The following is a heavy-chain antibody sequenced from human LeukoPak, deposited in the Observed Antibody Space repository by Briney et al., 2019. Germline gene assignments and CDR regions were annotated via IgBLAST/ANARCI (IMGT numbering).Heavy chain of an antibody. CDR3: AKDRAYGSGSYYVDYFDY. D-gene: IGHD3-10*01. V-gene: IGHV3-23*01. J-gene: IGHJ4*02. CDR1: GFTFSIYA. Sequence: GGSLRLSCAASGFTFSIYAMSWVRQPPGKGLEWVSAISGSGGTTYYADSVKGRFTVSRDNSKNTLYLQMSSLRAEDTAVYYCAKDRAYGSGSYYVDYFDYWGQGTLVTVSS. CDR2: ISGSGGTT.